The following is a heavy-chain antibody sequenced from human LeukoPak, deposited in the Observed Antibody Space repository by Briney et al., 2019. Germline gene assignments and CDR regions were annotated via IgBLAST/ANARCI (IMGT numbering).Heavy chain of an antibody. Sequence: ASVKVSCKASGYTFTNYAINWVRQAPGQGLEWMGWIGVNNGNTKYAQKVQGRVTMTTDTSTSTAYMELRSLRSDDTAVYYCARFFDGCSSTSCYTVIPSFHYYYHMDVWGKGTTVTVSS. V-gene: IGHV1-18*01. CDR2: IGVNNGNT. D-gene: IGHD2-2*02. J-gene: IGHJ6*03. CDR3: ARFFDGCSSTSCYTVIPSFHYYYHMDV. CDR1: GYTFTNYA.